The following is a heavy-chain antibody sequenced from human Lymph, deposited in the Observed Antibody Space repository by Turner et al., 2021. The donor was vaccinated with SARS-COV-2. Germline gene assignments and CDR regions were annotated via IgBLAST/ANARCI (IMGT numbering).Heavy chain of an antibody. J-gene: IGHJ3*02. CDR1: GFTFSNYG. D-gene: IGHD3-22*01. CDR2: IWYDGSNK. V-gene: IGHV3-33*01. Sequence: QVQLVESGGGVVQPGRSLGLSCSAPGFTFSNYGIHWVRQAPGKGLEWVAVIWYDGSNKYYADSVKGRFTISRDNSKNTLYLQMNSLRAEDTAVYYCAREGYFYDTSRAFDIWGQGTMVTVSS. CDR3: AREGYFYDTSRAFDI.